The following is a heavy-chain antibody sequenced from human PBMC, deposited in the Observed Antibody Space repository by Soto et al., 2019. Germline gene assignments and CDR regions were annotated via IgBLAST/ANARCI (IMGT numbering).Heavy chain of an antibody. V-gene: IGHV3-30*03. D-gene: IGHD1-26*01. CDR2: ISYDSTKT. J-gene: IGHJ6*02. CDR1: GFTFNSYG. Sequence: GGSLRLSCAASGFTFNSYGMHWVRQGPGNGLEWVAFISYDSTKTYYADSVKGRFTISRDNSNSALYVQMNSLTGEDAAVYYCARTRSAWSDFHYYSLDVWGQGTTVTVSS. CDR3: ARTRSAWSDFHYYSLDV.